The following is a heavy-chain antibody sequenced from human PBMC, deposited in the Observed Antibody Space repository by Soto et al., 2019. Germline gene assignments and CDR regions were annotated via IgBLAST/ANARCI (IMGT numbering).Heavy chain of an antibody. V-gene: IGHV1-18*01. Sequence: ASVKVSCKASGYTCTSYGIILVRQAPGQCLECIGWINPYNCDTKYGEKLQGRVTMTRATSTRRADMELRSLRSDDTAVYYCARDAAVGLFDYWG. CDR2: INPYNCDT. J-gene: IGHJ4*01. CDR1: GYTCTSYG. D-gene: IGHD1-26*01. CDR3: ARDAAVGLFDY.